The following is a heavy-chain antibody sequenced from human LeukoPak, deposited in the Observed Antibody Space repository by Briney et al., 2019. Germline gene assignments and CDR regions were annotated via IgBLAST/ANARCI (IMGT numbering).Heavy chain of an antibody. CDR1: GFTFCGYA. Sequence: GGSLRLSSAAPGFTFCGYAMHWVRQAPGKGLERVAVISYDGSNKYYADSVKGRFTISRDNSKNTLYLQMDSLRAEDTAVYYCVKAAGCGISCYMFDYWGQGTLVTVSS. D-gene: IGHD2-15*01. V-gene: IGHV3-30-3*01. J-gene: IGHJ4*02. CDR3: VKAAGCGISCYMFDY. CDR2: ISYDGSNK.